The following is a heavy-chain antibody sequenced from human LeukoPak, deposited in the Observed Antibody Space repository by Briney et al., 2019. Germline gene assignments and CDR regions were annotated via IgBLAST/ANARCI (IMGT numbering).Heavy chain of an antibody. J-gene: IGHJ4*02. CDR3: ANVVFSGGWCPGY. V-gene: IGHV3-7*03. D-gene: IGHD2-15*01. CDR1: GFTFSSYA. Sequence: PGGSLRLSCAASGFTFSSYAMSWVRQAPGKGLQWVAAINQDGDRKEYVDSVKGRFSISRDSATNSLYLQMNSLRAEDTAVYYCANVVFSGGWCPGYWGQGTLVTVSS. CDR2: INQDGDRK.